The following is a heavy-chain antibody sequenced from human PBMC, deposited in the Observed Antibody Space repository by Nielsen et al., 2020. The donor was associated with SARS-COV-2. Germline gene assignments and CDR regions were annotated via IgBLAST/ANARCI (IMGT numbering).Heavy chain of an antibody. CDR1: GYTFTNYG. CDR2: ISGYNGDT. CDR3: ARDPSIVVVPAAMSYYYYYMDV. V-gene: IGHV1-18*04. Sequence: ASVKVSCKASGYTFTNYGISWVRQAPGQGLEWMGWISGYNGDTNYAQKFQGRVTMTRDTSISTAYMELSRLRSDDTAVYYCARDPSIVVVPAAMSYYYYYMDVWGKGTTVTVSS. J-gene: IGHJ6*03. D-gene: IGHD2-2*01.